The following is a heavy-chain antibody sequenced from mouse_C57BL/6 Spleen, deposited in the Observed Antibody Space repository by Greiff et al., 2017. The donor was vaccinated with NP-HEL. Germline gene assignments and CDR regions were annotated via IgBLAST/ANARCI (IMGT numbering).Heavy chain of an antibody. V-gene: IGHV14-2*01. D-gene: IGHD2-1*01. Sequence: EVQLQQSGAELVKPGASVKLSCTASGFNITDYYMHWVKQRTEQGLEWIGRIDPEDGETKYAPKFQGKATITADTSSNTAYLQLISLTSEDTAVYYCARRADYGNYDTWFAYWGQGTLVTVSA. CDR1: GFNITDYY. J-gene: IGHJ3*01. CDR3: ARRADYGNYDTWFAY. CDR2: IDPEDGET.